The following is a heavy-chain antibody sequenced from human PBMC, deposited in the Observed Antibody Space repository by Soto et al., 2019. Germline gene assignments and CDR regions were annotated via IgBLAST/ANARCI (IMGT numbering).Heavy chain of an antibody. V-gene: IGHV3-74*01. CDR3: ARRSCSGGDCYHVDY. CDR1: GFTFSSYW. CDR2: INSDGSST. J-gene: IGHJ4*02. D-gene: IGHD2-15*01. Sequence: EVQLVESGGGLVQPGGSLRLSCAASGFTFSSYWMHWVRQASGKGLVWVSRINSDGSSTTYADSVKGRFTISRDNAKNTLYLQMNSLRAEDTAVYYCARRSCSGGDCYHVDYWGQGTLVTVSS.